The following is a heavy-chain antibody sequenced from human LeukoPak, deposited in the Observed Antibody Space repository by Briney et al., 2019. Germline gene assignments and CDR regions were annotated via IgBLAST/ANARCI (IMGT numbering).Heavy chain of an antibody. CDR1: GYTFTGYY. Sequence: ASVTVSCKASGYTFTGYYMHWVRQAPGQGLEWMGWINPNSGGTNYAQKFQGRVTMTRDTSISTAYMELSRLRSDDTAVYYCARSYHCSSTSCYHFDYWGQGTLVTVSS. D-gene: IGHD2-2*01. CDR2: INPNSGGT. CDR3: ARSYHCSSTSCYHFDY. J-gene: IGHJ4*02. V-gene: IGHV1-2*02.